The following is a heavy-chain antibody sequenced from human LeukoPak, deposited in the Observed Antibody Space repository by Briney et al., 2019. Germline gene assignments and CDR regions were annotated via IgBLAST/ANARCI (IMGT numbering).Heavy chain of an antibody. V-gene: IGHV3-11*06. CDR3: ARGIHKTHCTRTSCYVNWFDP. D-gene: IGHD2-2*01. CDR2: ISSSSSNS. J-gene: IGHJ5*02. Sequence: GGSLRLSCAASGFTFSDYFMTWIRQAPGKGLEWVSYISSSSSNSNYADSVKGRFTISRDNAKNSLSLQMNSLRAEDTAVYYCARGIHKTHCTRTSCYVNWFDPWGQGTLVTVSS. CDR1: GFTFSDYF.